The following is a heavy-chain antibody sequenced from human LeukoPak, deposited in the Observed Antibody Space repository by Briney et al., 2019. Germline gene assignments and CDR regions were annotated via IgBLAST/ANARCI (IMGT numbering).Heavy chain of an antibody. Sequence: SXTLSLTCTVSGGSISSGDYYWSWIRQPPGKGLEWIGCIYYSCSTYYNPSLKSRVTISVDTSKNQFSLKLSSVTAADTAVYYCARDSYYGSGSYNFDYWGQGTLVTVSS. CDR2: IYYSCST. J-gene: IGHJ4*02. CDR1: GGSISSGDYY. CDR3: ARDSYYGSGSYNFDY. D-gene: IGHD3-10*01. V-gene: IGHV4-30-4*08.